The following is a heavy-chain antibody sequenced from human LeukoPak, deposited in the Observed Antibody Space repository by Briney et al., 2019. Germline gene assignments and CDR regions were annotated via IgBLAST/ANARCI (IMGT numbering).Heavy chain of an antibody. CDR2: ISSSGSTI. D-gene: IGHD6-13*01. V-gene: IGHV3-48*03. J-gene: IGHJ4*02. CDR3: AREPTHSSSWYTTCDY. CDR1: GFSFSSYE. Sequence: GGSLRLSCAASGFSFSSYEMNWVRQAPGKGLEWVSYISSSGSTIYYADSVKGRFTISRDNAKKSLYLQMNSLKAEDTAVYYCAREPTHSSSWYTTCDYWGQGTLVTVSS.